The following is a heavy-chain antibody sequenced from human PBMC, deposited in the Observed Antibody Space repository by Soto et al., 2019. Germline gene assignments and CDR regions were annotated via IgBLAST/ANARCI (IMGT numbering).Heavy chain of an antibody. Sequence: SETLSLTCTVSGGSISSGDYYWSWIRQPPGKGLEWIGYIYYSGSTYYNPSLKSRVTISVDTSKNQFSLKLSSVTAADTAVYYCSSPTYYYDSSGPPNGIHVWGQGTLVTVS. V-gene: IGHV4-30-4*01. D-gene: IGHD3-22*01. CDR2: IYYSGST. J-gene: IGHJ6*02. CDR1: GGSISSGDYY. CDR3: SSPTYYYDSSGPPNGIHV.